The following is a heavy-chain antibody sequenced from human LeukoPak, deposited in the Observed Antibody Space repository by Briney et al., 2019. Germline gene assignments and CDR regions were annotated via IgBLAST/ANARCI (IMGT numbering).Heavy chain of an antibody. D-gene: IGHD6-13*01. J-gene: IGHJ6*02. Sequence: GGSLRLACAASGFAFSDSWMTWIRQAPGKGLEWVAFIKGDGSAKKYVDSVKGRFTISRDNAKNSLFLQMNSLRAEDTAVYYCARDDSVAAASFYYYGMDVWGQGTTVTVSS. CDR1: GFAFSDSW. V-gene: IGHV3-7*01. CDR2: IKGDGSAK. CDR3: ARDDSVAAASFYYYGMDV.